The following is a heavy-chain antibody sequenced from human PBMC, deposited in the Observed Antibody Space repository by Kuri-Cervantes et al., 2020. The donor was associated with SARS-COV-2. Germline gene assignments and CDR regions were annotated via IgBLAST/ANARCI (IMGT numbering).Heavy chain of an antibody. CDR2: ISGSGGAT. V-gene: IGHV3-23*01. D-gene: IGHD5-12*01. CDR1: GFTFSRHA. J-gene: IGHJ4*02. CDR3: AKPLGASGYDPPDY. Sequence: LTCADSGFTFSRHAMIWVRPAPGKGLEWGSSISGSGGATYYADSAKGRFTISRDNSTNTLSLQMNSLRAEDTAVYYCAKPLGASGYDPPDYWGQGTLVTVSS.